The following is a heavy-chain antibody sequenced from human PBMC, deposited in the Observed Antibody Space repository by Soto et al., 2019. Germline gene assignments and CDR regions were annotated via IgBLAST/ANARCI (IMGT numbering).Heavy chain of an antibody. CDR2: INAGNGNT. D-gene: IGHD4-17*01. CDR3: ARDKEFYGDYVGWYFDL. CDR1: GYTFTSYA. J-gene: IGHJ2*01. Sequence: QVQLVQSGAEVKKPGASVKVSCKASGYTFTSYAMHWVRQAPGQRLEWMGWINAGNGNTKYSQKYQGRGTITRDTSASTAYMELGSLRSEDTAVYYCARDKEFYGDYVGWYFDLWGRGTLVTVSS. V-gene: IGHV1-3*01.